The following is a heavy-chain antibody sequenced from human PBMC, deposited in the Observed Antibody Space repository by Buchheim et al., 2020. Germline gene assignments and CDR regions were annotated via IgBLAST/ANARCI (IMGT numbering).Heavy chain of an antibody. Sequence: EVQLVESGGGLVQPGGSLRLSCAASGFSFSTSWMHWVRQAPGKGLVWVSRINSDGSGTIYADSVKGRFTISRDNAKNTLFLQMNSLRAEDTAIYYCTRDSTPGSYDYWGQGTL. D-gene: IGHD3-10*01. CDR1: GFSFSTSW. CDR3: TRDSTPGSYDY. J-gene: IGHJ4*02. CDR2: INSDGSGT. V-gene: IGHV3-74*01.